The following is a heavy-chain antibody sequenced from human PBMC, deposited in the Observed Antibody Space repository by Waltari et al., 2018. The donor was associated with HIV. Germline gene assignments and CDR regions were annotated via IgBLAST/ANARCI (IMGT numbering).Heavy chain of an antibody. J-gene: IGHJ4*02. V-gene: IGHV3-9*01. D-gene: IGHD3-10*01. CDR2: ISWNSGSR. CDR1: GFTFDDYA. Sequence: EVQLVESGGGLVQPGRSLRLSCAASGFTFDDYAMHWVRQAPGKGLEWVSGISWNSGSRGYADSVKGRFTISRDNAKNSLYLQMNSLRAEDTALYYCAKGASAALGVGPYFDYWGQGTLVTVSS. CDR3: AKGASAALGVGPYFDY.